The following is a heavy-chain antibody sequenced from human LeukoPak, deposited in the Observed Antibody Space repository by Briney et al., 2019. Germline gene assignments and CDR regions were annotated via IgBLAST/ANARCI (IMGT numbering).Heavy chain of an antibody. Sequence: GGSLRLSCAASGFAFSVYALSWLRQPPGKGLEWVSTINANSISTSYAASVRGRFTISRDNSKNTLYLQLNTLRADDTATYYCAKPISGGLAVTADWFHPWGQGTLVVVSS. J-gene: IGHJ5*01. CDR2: INANSIST. CDR3: AKPISGGLAVTADWFHP. V-gene: IGHV3-23*01. D-gene: IGHD6-19*01. CDR1: GFAFSVYA.